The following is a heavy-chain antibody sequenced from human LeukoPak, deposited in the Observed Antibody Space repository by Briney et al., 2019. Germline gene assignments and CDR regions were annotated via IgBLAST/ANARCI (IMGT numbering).Heavy chain of an antibody. CDR3: AKVPGYAYYDFWSGYYREHYYYGMDV. CDR2: ISGSGGST. Sequence: PGGSLRLSCAAPGFTFSSYATSWVRQAPGKGLEWVSAISGSGGSTYYADSVKGRFTISRDNSKNTLYLQMNSLRAEDTAVYYCAKVPGYAYYDFWSGYYREHYYYGMDVWGQGTTVTVSS. CDR1: GFTFSSYA. J-gene: IGHJ6*02. V-gene: IGHV3-23*01. D-gene: IGHD3-3*01.